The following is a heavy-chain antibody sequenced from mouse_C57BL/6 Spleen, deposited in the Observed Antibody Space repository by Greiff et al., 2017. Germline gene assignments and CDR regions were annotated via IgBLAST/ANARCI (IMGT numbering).Heavy chain of an antibody. Sequence: QVQLQQPGAELVRPGSSVKLSCKASGYTFTSYWMDWVKQRPGQGLEWIGNIYPSDSETHYNQKFKDKATLTVDKSSSTAYMQRSSLTSEDSAVYYCASVITTAYYFDYWGQGTTLTVSS. CDR2: IYPSDSET. D-gene: IGHD1-2*01. V-gene: IGHV1-61*01. CDR3: ASVITTAYYFDY. CDR1: GYTFTSYW. J-gene: IGHJ2*01.